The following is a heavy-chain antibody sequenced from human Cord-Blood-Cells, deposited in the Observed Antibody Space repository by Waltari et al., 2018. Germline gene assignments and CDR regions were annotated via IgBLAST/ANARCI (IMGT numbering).Heavy chain of an antibody. V-gene: IGHV1-2*06. CDR1: GYTFTGSY. CDR2: INPNSGGT. CDR3: ARDGGNPSPSDY. D-gene: IGHD2-15*01. Sequence: QVQLVQSGAEVKKPGASVKLSCKASGYTFTGSYMHWVRQAPGQGLEWMGRINPNSGGTNYAQKVQGRVTMTRDTSISAAYMELSRLRSDDTAVYYCARDGGNPSPSDYWGQGTLVTVSS. J-gene: IGHJ4*02.